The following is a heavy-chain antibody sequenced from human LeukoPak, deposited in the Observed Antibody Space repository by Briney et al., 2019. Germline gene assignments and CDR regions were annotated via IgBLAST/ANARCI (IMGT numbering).Heavy chain of an antibody. CDR1: GFTFSNYA. D-gene: IGHD2-15*01. CDR3: AKGRGYCTGGSCYSDY. CDR2: ISGSDGST. Sequence: GGSLRLSCTASGFTFSNYAMSWVRQAPGKGLEWVSTISGSDGSTYYADSVKGRFTISRDNSKNTLYLQMNSLRVEDTAICYCAKGRGYCTGGSCYSDYWGQGTLVTVSS. V-gene: IGHV3-23*01. J-gene: IGHJ4*02.